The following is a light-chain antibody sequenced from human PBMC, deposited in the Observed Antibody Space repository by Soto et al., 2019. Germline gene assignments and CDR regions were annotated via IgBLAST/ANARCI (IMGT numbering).Light chain of an antibody. CDR3: QRGHNWPLT. CDR1: QSISTE. V-gene: IGKV3-15*01. J-gene: IGKJ2*01. Sequence: IAMTQSPATLSVSPGERATLSCRASQSISTELAWYRQIPGQPPRLLIYSASTRATGVPARFTGSGSGSEFTLTISGLQSEDFAIYYCQRGHNWPLTFGQGTRLEI. CDR2: SAS.